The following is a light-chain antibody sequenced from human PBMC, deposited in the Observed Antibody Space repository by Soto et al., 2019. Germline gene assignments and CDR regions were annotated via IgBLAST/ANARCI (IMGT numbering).Light chain of an antibody. CDR1: RSNIGNNA. J-gene: IGLJ3*02. Sequence: QSVLTQTPSASGTPGQTVTISCSGSRSNIGNNAVSWYQQFPGTAPKLLIYNNNQRPSGVPDRFSGSKSGTSASLAIRGLQSEDEADYYCATWDDGLSARGVFGGGTKLTVL. CDR3: ATWDDGLSARGV. V-gene: IGLV1-44*01. CDR2: NNN.